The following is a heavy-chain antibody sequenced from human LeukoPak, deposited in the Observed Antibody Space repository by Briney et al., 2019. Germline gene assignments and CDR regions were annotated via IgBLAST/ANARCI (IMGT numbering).Heavy chain of an antibody. Sequence: ASVTVSCKASGYTFTGYYMHWGRQAPGQGPEWMGWISPNNGDTRYSQKFQGRVTMTTDTSISTAYMELSGLTSDDTAVYYCAAPGYKYGYVLDHWGQGTLVTVSS. CDR2: ISPNNGDT. J-gene: IGHJ4*02. V-gene: IGHV1-2*02. CDR3: AAPGYKYGYVLDH. D-gene: IGHD5-18*01. CDR1: GYTFTGYY.